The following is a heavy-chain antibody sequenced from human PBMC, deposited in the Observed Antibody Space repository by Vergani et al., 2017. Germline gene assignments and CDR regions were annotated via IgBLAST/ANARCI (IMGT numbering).Heavy chain of an antibody. J-gene: IGHJ2*01. CDR2: IYYSGST. CDR1: GGSISSYY. D-gene: IGHD6-13*01. CDR3: ARRYSSSWHQYWYFDL. Sequence: QVQLQESGPGLVKPSETLSLTCTVSGGSISSYYWSWIRQPPGKGLEWIGYIYYSGSTNYNPSLKSRVTISVDTSKNQFSLKLSSVTAADTAVYYCARRYSSSWHQYWYFDLWGRGTLVTVSS. V-gene: IGHV4-59*08.